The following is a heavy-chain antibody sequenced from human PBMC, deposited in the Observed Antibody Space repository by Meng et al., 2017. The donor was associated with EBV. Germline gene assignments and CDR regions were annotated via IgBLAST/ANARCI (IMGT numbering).Heavy chain of an antibody. V-gene: IGHV1-8*01. CDR2: MNPNSGNT. CDR3: ARGVGTIFGVVIKNWFDP. Sequence: QVQLVQAGAEVKKPGASVKVSCKASGYTFPSYDINWVRQATGQGLEWMGWMNPNSGNTGYAQKFQGRVTMTRNTSISTAYMELSSLRSEDTAVYYCARGVGTIFGVVIKNWFDPWGQGTLVTVSS. J-gene: IGHJ5*02. CDR1: GYTFPSYD. D-gene: IGHD3-3*01.